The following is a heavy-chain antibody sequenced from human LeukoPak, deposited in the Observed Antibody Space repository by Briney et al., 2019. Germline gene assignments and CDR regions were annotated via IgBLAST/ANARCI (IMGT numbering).Heavy chain of an antibody. D-gene: IGHD6-19*01. J-gene: IGHJ5*02. CDR1: GYTFTSYG. CDR3: ARDLVPVAGRDNWFDP. CDR2: ISAYNGNT. V-gene: IGHV1-18*01. Sequence: ASVKVSCKASGYTFTSYGTSWVRQAPGQGLEWMGWISAYNGNTNYAQKLQGRVTMTTDTSTSTAYMELRSLRSDDTAVYYCARDLVPVAGRDNWFDPWGQGTLVTVSS.